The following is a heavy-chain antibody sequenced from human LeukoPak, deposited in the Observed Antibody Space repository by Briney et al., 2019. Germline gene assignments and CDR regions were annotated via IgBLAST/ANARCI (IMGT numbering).Heavy chain of an antibody. D-gene: IGHD1-26*01. J-gene: IGHJ6*03. CDR2: ISSSSSYI. CDR3: ARVVGATPEDYYYYYYMDV. V-gene: IGHV3-21*01. CDR1: GFTFSSYG. Sequence: GGSLRLSCAASGFTFSSYGMHWVRQAPGKGLEWVSSISSSSSYIYYADSVKGRFTISRDDAKNSLYLQMNSLRAEDTAVYYCARVVGATPEDYYYYYYMDVWGKGTTVTVSS.